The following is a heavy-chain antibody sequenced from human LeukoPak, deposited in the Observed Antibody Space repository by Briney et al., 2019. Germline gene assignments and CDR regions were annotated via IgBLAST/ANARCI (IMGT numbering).Heavy chain of an antibody. Sequence: GGSLRLSCAASGFTFSSYSMNWVRQAPGKGLEWVSYISSRSSTIYYADSVRGRFTISRDDAKNSLFLQMNSLRAEDTAVYYCARDRNNWNYDLLGAPDYWGQGTLVTVSS. CDR2: ISSRSSTI. CDR1: GFTFSSYS. CDR3: ARDRNNWNYDLLGAPDY. V-gene: IGHV3-48*01. D-gene: IGHD1-7*01. J-gene: IGHJ4*02.